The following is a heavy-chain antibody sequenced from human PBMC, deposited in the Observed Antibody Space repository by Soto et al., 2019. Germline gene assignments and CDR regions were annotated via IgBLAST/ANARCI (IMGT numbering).Heavy chain of an antibody. J-gene: IGHJ5*02. CDR2: IIPIFGTA. CDR1: GGAFRSYA. D-gene: IGHD2-2*02. Sequence: SVKDSCEASGGAFRSYAISWVRQAPVQGLEWMGGIIPIFGTANYSQKFQGRVTITADESTSTAYMELSSLRSEDTAVYYCARVGCSSTSGYSGLGDWFDPWGKGSLVTVSS. CDR3: ARVGCSSTSGYSGLGDWFDP. V-gene: IGHV1-69*01.